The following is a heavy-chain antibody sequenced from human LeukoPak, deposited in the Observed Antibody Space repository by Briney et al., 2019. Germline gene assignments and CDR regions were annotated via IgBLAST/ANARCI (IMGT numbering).Heavy chain of an antibody. V-gene: IGHV1-46*01. CDR2: IDPSGGGR. D-gene: IGHD3-22*01. CDR3: AREGSRGHGSGYSWFDP. J-gene: IGHJ5*02. CDR1: GYTFTSYY. Sequence: ASVTVSFRASGYTFTSYYMHWVRQAPGQGGGGMGMIDPSGGGRDYTQNFQGRVTKTRDTPRSTEHVEVNRLRDEDTAVYYCAREGSRGHGSGYSWFDPWGQGTLVTVSS.